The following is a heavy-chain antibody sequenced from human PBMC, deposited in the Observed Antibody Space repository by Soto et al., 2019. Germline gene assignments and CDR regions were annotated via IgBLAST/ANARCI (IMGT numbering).Heavy chain of an antibody. J-gene: IGHJ3*02. Sequence: GESLKISCKASGYSFATYWIGWVRQMPGKGLEWMGIIYPGDSDTRYSPSFQGQVTISADKSISTAYLQWRSLKASDNAMYYCARRGAVVPGDAFDIWGQGTMVTVSS. V-gene: IGHV5-51*01. D-gene: IGHD3-22*01. CDR3: ARRGAVVPGDAFDI. CDR2: IYPGDSDT. CDR1: GYSFATYW.